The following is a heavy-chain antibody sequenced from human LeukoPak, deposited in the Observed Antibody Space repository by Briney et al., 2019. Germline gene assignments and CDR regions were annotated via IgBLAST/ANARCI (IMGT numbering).Heavy chain of an antibody. Sequence: GESLKISCKASGYTFTNYWIGWVRQMPGKGLEWMGIMYPGDSDTRYSPSFQGQVTISADKSISTTYLQWSSLKASDTAMFYCAASSYGSGSYVGFDSWGQGTLVTVSS. V-gene: IGHV5-51*01. CDR1: GYTFTNYW. CDR2: MYPGDSDT. J-gene: IGHJ4*02. CDR3: AASSYGSGSYVGFDS. D-gene: IGHD3-10*01.